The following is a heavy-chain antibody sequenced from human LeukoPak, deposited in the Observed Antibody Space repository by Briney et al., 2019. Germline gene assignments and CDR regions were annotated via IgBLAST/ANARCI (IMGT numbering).Heavy chain of an antibody. CDR2: IRPSGSDM. J-gene: IGHJ4*02. V-gene: IGHV3-48*01. CDR3: VRDFNWAFDS. D-gene: IGHD7-27*01. Sequence: GGSLRLSCAASAFTFSGFSLNWVRQAPGKGLEWISNIRPSGSDMYYAASVKGRFTISRDSATNSLYLHMNNLKVDDSAVYFCVRDFNWAFDSWGQGTLVTVSS. CDR1: AFTFSGFS.